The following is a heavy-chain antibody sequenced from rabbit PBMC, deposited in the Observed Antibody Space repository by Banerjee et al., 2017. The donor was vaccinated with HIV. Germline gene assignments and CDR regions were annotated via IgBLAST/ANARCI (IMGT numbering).Heavy chain of an antibody. CDR2: IYAGSGGST. CDR1: GFSFSSSYY. V-gene: IGHV1S40*01. J-gene: IGHJ4*01. CDR3: ATSGVVPGYFNL. Sequence: QSLEESGGGLVQPEGSLTLTCTASGFSFSSSYYMCWVRQAPGKGLEWIACIYAGSGGSTYYASWAKGRFTGSKTSSTTVTLQMTSLTAADTATYFCATSGVVPGYFNLWGQGTLVTVS. D-gene: IGHD4-1*01.